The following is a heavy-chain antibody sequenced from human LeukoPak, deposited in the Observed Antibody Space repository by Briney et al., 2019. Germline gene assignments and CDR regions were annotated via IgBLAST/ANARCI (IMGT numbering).Heavy chain of an antibody. CDR1: GGSISSGGYY. Sequence: PSQTLSLTCSVSGGSISSGGYYWSWIRQPPGKGLEWIGYIYHSGSTYYNPSLKSRVTISVDRPKNQFSLRLRSVTAADTAAYYCARGPRGYYYMDDWGKGTTVTVSS. V-gene: IGHV4-30-2*01. CDR3: ARGPRGYYYMDD. D-gene: IGHD5-24*01. CDR2: IYHSGST. J-gene: IGHJ6*03.